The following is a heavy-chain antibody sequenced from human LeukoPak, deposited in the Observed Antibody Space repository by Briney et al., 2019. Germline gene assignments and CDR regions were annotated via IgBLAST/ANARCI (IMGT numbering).Heavy chain of an antibody. V-gene: IGHV3-66*01. CDR3: ARDTDYYGSGRHGYFDH. J-gene: IGHJ1*01. Sequence: GGSLRLSCAASGLTISNNFMGWVRQAPGKGLEWVSLIYSGGSTYSADSVKGGFTISRDNSKNTLHLQMNSLRAEDTAVYYCARDTDYYGSGRHGYFDHWGQGTLVTVS. CDR2: IYSGGST. D-gene: IGHD3-10*01. CDR1: GLTISNNF.